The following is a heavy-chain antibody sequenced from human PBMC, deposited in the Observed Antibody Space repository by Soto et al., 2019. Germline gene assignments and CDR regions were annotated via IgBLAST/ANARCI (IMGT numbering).Heavy chain of an antibody. Sequence: PGRSLRLSCAASGFSFGIYTMNWVGQAPGKGLEWVSSISTSSSYIYYAESMKGRFTMSRNNAENSLYLQMTSLRDEDTAIYYCASGEYESMGYYAAKALGYFDRWGQGTLVTVYS. D-gene: IGHD3-22*01. V-gene: IGHV3-21*01. CDR2: ISTSSSYI. CDR3: ASGEYESMGYYAAKALGYFDR. CDR1: GFSFGIYT. J-gene: IGHJ4*02.